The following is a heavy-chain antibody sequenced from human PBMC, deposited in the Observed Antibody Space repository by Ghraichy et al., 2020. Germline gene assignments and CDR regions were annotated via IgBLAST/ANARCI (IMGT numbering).Heavy chain of an antibody. V-gene: IGHV4-34*01. CDR1: GGSFSGYY. J-gene: IGHJ6*02. D-gene: IGHD4-11*01. CDR3: ARTTLYYYYGMDV. Sequence: SETLSLTCAVYGGSFSGYYWSWIRQPPGKGLEWIGEINHSGSTNYNPSLKSRVTISVDTSKNQFSLKLSSVTAADTAVYYCARTTLYYYYGMDVWGQGTTVTVSS. CDR2: INHSGST.